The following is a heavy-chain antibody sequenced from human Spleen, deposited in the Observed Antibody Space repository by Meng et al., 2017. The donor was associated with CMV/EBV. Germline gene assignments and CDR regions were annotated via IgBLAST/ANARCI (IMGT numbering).Heavy chain of an antibody. J-gene: IGHJ4*02. CDR2: IHYSGTT. Sequence: QVQLQESGPGLVKPSHTLSLTCTVSDGFTTSDDYYWSWIRQPPGKGLEWIGYIHYSGTTYYNPSLKSRIAISLDTSKNQFSLNLNSVTAADAAVYYYARDSPGGYGYFDSWGQGTLVTVSS. CDR3: ARDSPGGYGYFDS. V-gene: IGHV4-30-4*01. CDR1: DGFTTSDDYY. D-gene: IGHD5-12*01.